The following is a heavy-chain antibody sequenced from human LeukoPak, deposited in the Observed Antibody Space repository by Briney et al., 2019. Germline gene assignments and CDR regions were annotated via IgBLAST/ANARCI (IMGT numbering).Heavy chain of an antibody. D-gene: IGHD1-1*01. Sequence: TLSLTCTVFGGSISSGSYYWSWIRQPAGKGLEWIGRIYTSGSTNYNPSLKSRVTISVDTSKNQFSLKLSSVTAADTAVYYCARDPTGTPSTLWGQGTLVTVSS. CDR2: IYTSGST. J-gene: IGHJ4*02. V-gene: IGHV4-61*02. CDR1: GGSISSGSYY. CDR3: ARDPTGTPSTL.